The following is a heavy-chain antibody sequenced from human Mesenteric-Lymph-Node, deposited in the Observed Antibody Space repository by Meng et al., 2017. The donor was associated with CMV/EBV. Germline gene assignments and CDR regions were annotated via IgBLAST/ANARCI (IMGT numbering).Heavy chain of an antibody. CDR3: AKALFATSGYYSYFDY. J-gene: IGHJ4*02. CDR1: GFTFSTYA. D-gene: IGHD3-22*01. CDR2: ISGSGGST. V-gene: IGHV3-23*01. Sequence: GGSLRLSCAASGFTFSTYAMTWVRQAPGKGLEWVSAISGSGGSTYYADSVKGRFTISRDNSKNTVYLQMNSLSAEDTAVYYCAKALFATSGYYSYFDYWGQGTLVTVSS.